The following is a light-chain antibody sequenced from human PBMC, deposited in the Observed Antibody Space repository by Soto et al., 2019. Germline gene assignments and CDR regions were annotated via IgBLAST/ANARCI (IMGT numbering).Light chain of an antibody. J-gene: IGKJ3*01. CDR2: DAS. Sequence: EIVLTQSPATLSLSPGERATLSCRASQSVSSYLAWYQQKPGQAPRLLIYDASNRATGIPARFSGSGSGTDFTLTISSLEREDFAVYYCQQRSNWPITFPPGTKVDIK. CDR3: QQRSNWPIT. V-gene: IGKV3-11*01. CDR1: QSVSSY.